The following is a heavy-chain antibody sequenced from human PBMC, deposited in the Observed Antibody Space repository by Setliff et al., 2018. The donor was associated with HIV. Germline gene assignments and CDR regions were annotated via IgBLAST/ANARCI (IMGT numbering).Heavy chain of an antibody. CDR1: GGSITGHY. J-gene: IGHJ3*02. Sequence: SETLSLTCTVSGGSITGHYWSWIRQPPGRGLEWIGYIHYSGSSNYNPSLKSRVTISADTSKKQFSLKLNSVTAADTAVYYCARGRYSSGWYKDAFDIWGQGTMVTVSS. V-gene: IGHV4-59*08. CDR2: IHYSGSS. D-gene: IGHD6-19*01. CDR3: ARGRYSSGWYKDAFDI.